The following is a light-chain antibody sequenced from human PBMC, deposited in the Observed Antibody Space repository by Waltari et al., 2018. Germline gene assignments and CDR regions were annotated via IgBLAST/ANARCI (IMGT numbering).Light chain of an antibody. V-gene: IGLV6-57*02. CDR3: QSYDSSNHEVV. J-gene: IGLJ2*01. Sequence: NFMLTQPHSVSESPGKTVTISCTASSGSIASNNVQWYQQRPGSAPTTVIYEDNQRPSGVPDRFSGSIDSSSNSASLTISGLKTEDEADYYCQSYDSSNHEVVFGGGTKLTVL. CDR2: EDN. CDR1: SGSIASNN.